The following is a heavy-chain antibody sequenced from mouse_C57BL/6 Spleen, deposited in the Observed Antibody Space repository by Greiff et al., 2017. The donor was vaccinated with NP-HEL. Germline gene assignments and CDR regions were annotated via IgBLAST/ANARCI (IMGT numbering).Heavy chain of an antibody. Sequence: EVKLQESGPELVKPGASVKMSCKASGYTFTDYNMHWVKQSHGKSLEWIGYINPNNGGTSYNQKFKGKATLTVNKSSSTAYMELRSLTSEDSAVYYCARYDYDQSFAYWGQGTLVTVSA. D-gene: IGHD2-4*01. CDR1: GYTFTDYN. CDR2: INPNNGGT. CDR3: ARYDYDQSFAY. J-gene: IGHJ3*01. V-gene: IGHV1-22*01.